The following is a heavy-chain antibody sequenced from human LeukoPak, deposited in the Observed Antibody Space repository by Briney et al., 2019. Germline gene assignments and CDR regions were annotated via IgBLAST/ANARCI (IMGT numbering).Heavy chain of an antibody. V-gene: IGHV3-30*18. CDR3: AKDSARYCSSTSCYNVGAFDI. J-gene: IGHJ3*02. CDR1: GFTFSSYG. CDR2: IWYGGSNK. Sequence: GRSLRLSCAASGFTFSSYGMHWVCQAPGKGLEWVAVIWYGGSNKYYADSVKGRFTISRDNSKNTLYLQMNSLRAEDTAVYYCAKDSARYCSSTSCYNVGAFDIWGQGTMVTVSS. D-gene: IGHD2-2*02.